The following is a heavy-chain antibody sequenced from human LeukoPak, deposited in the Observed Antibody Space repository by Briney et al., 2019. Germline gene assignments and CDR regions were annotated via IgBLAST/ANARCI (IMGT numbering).Heavy chain of an antibody. V-gene: IGHV4-38-2*02. CDR1: GYSISSGYF. J-gene: IGHJ4*02. Sequence: SSETLSLTCTVSGYSISSGYFWAWMRQPPGKGLEWIGSIYQSETAHYNPSLKSRVTISVDTSKNQFSLKLTSVTAADTAVYYCARGGFNALYWGQGTLVTVSS. D-gene: IGHD5-24*01. CDR2: IYQSETA. CDR3: ARGGFNALY.